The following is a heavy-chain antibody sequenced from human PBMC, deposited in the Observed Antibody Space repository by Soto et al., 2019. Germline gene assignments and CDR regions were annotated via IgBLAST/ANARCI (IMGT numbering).Heavy chain of an antibody. CDR1: GFTFNSYA. D-gene: IGHD2-21*01. CDR3: ASRCGAGGHFDN. J-gene: IGHJ4*02. V-gene: IGHV3-23*01. Sequence: GSLRLSCAASGFTFNSYAMGWVRPAPGKGLEWVAVVSIGGSTHYADSVRGRFTISRDNSQNTLSLQMNILTAEDTAVYVCASRCGAGGHFDNWGQGAVVTISS. CDR2: VSIGGST.